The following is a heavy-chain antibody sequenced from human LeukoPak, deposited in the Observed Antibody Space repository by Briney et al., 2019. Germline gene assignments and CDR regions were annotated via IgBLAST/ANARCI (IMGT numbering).Heavy chain of an antibody. J-gene: IGHJ3*02. CDR1: IDSTNGNY. V-gene: IGHV3-53*01. CDR2: IYSGGST. Sequence: ETLSLTCAVSIDSTNGNYWSWVRQAPGKGLEWVSVIYSGGSTYYADSVKGRFTISRDNSKNTLYLQMNSLRAEDTAVYYCARGDSSSWYLGAFDIWGQGTMVTVSA. CDR3: ARGDSSSWYLGAFDI. D-gene: IGHD6-13*01.